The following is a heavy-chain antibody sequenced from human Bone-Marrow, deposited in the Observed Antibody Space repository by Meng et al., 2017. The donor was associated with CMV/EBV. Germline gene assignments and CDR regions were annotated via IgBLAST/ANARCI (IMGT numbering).Heavy chain of an antibody. J-gene: IGHJ4*02. Sequence: SQTLSLTCAVYGGSFSGYYWSWIRQPPGKGLEWIGEINHSGSTNYNPSLKSRVTISVDTSKNQFSLKLSSVTAADTAVYYCALAAAGTAPDYWGRGTLVTVSS. D-gene: IGHD6-13*01. CDR2: INHSGST. V-gene: IGHV4-34*01. CDR1: GGSFSGYY. CDR3: ALAAAGTAPDY.